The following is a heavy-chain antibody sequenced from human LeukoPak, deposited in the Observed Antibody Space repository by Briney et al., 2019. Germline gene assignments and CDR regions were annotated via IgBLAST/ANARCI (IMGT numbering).Heavy chain of an antibody. CDR1: GYTFTSYD. CDR3: ARGGWTYRMVGEERDVFDI. D-gene: IGHD3-10*01. CDR2: MNPNSGNT. Sequence: ASVKVSCKASGYTFTSYDINWVRQATGQGLEWMGWMNPNSGNTGYAQKFQGRVTITRNTSISTAYMELSSLRSEDTAVYYCARGGWTYRMVGEERDVFDIWGKGKMVTVSS. J-gene: IGHJ3*02. V-gene: IGHV1-8*03.